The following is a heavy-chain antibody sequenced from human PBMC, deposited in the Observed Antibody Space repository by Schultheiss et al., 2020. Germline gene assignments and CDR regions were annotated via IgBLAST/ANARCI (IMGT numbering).Heavy chain of an antibody. CDR1: GGSFSGYY. D-gene: IGHD2-15*01. V-gene: IGHV4-39*01. Sequence: SQTLSLTCAVYGGSFSGYYWGWIRQPPGKGLEWSGSIYYSGSTYYNPSLKSRVPISVDTSKNQFSLKLSSVTAADTAVYYCASRLGYCSGGSCRYDAFDIWGQGTMVTVSS. J-gene: IGHJ3*02. CDR3: ASRLGYCSGGSCRYDAFDI. CDR2: IYYSGST.